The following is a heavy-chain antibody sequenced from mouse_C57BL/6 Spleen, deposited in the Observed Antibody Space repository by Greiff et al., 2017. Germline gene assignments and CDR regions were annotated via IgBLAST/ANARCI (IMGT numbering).Heavy chain of an antibody. CDR1: GFTFTDYY. CDR2: IRNKANGYTT. CDR3: ACHSSGPAGFGD. D-gene: IGHD3-2*02. V-gene: IGHV7-3*01. Sequence: EVKLMESGGGLVQPGGSLSLSCAASGFTFTDYYMSWVRQPPGQALEWLGFIRNKANGYTTEYSASVKGRFTISRDNSQIILYLQMNALRAEDSAAYYCACHSSGPAGFGDWGQGSLVTVSA. J-gene: IGHJ3*02.